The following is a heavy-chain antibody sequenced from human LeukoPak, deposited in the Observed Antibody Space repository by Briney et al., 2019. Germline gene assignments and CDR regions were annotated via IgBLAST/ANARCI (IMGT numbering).Heavy chain of an antibody. CDR2: IWYDGSNK. Sequence: PGGSLRLSCAASGFTFSSYGMHWVRQAPGKGLEWVAVIWYDGSNKYYADSVKGRFTISRDNSKNTLYLQMNSLSAEDTAVYYCAKASYVGASYFDYWGQGTLVTVSS. D-gene: IGHD1-26*01. J-gene: IGHJ4*02. CDR3: AKASYVGASYFDY. CDR1: GFTFSSYG. V-gene: IGHV3-33*06.